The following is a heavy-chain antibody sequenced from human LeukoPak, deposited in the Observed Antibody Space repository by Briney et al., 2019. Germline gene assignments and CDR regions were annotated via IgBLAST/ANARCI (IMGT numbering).Heavy chain of an antibody. J-gene: IGHJ4*02. CDR3: AKGNGYSYGRYYFDY. CDR2: ISSSGGTT. D-gene: IGHD5-18*01. V-gene: IGHV3-23*01. Sequence: GGSLRLSCAASGFTFSSYAMSWVRQAPGKGLEWVSTISSSGGTTYYADSVKGRFTISSDNSKNTLYLQMNSLRAEDTAVYYCAKGNGYSYGRYYFDYWGQGTLVTVSS. CDR1: GFTFSSYA.